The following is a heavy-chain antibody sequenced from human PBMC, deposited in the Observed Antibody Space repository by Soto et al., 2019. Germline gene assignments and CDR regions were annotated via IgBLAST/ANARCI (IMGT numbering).Heavy chain of an antibody. J-gene: IGHJ4*02. D-gene: IGHD5-18*01. CDR1: GFTFDDYA. Sequence: PGGSLRLSCAASGFTFDDYAMHWVRQVPGKGLEWVSYISSSSSYTNYADSVKGRFTISRDNARNSLYLQMSSLSDENTAVYYCARAIRGFSYVVDYWGQGTLVTVSS. CDR2: ISSSSSYT. V-gene: IGHV3-11*06. CDR3: ARAIRGFSYVVDY.